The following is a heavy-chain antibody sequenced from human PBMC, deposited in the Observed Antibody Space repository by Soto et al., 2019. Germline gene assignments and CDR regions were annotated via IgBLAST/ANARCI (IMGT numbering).Heavy chain of an antibody. J-gene: IGHJ3*02. V-gene: IGHV4-39*02. D-gene: IGHD2-15*01. CDR3: ARATPGYPGRAFQI. Sequence: SDTLSLTCTVSEGSINWSPDYWGWLRQPPGKEPQWIASVHYTASTTYYNPSLKSRVTISVDTSKNQFSLNLRSVTAADTAIYYCARATPGYPGRAFQIWGQGKMVTVSS. CDR1: EGSINWSPDY. CDR2: VHYTAST.